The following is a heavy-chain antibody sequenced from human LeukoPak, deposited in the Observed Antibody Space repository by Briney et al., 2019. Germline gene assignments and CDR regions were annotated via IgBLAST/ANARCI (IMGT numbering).Heavy chain of an antibody. CDR1: GFTFSSYP. D-gene: IGHD3-10*01. J-gene: IGHJ6*02. CDR3: ARDHGLLWFGEPKPYGMDV. V-gene: IGHV3-30-3*01. Sequence: PGRSLRLSCAASGFTFSSYPMHWVRQAPGKGLEWVSVISYDGSNKYYADSVKGRFTISRDNSKNTLYLQMNSLRAEDTAVYYCARDHGLLWFGEPKPYGMDVWGQGTTVTVSS. CDR2: ISYDGSNK.